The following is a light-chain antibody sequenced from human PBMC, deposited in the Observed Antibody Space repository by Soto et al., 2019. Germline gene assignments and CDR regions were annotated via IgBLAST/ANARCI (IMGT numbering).Light chain of an antibody. J-gene: IGLJ2*01. V-gene: IGLV1-40*01. CDR2: ANN. CDR3: QSYDSSLSAWV. Sequence: QPVLTQPPSVSGAPGQRVTISCTGSRYNIGANYDVHWYRQLPGTAPKLLIYANNNRPSGVPDRFSGSKSGTSVSLAITGLQAEDEADYYCQSYDSSLSAWVFGGGTKLTVL. CDR1: RYNIGANYD.